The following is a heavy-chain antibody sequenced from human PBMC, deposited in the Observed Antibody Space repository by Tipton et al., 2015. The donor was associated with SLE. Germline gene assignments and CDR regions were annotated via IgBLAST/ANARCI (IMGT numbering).Heavy chain of an antibody. CDR1: GGSISSSSYY. CDR2: IYYSGST. D-gene: IGHD3-10*01. CDR3: ARHRGYTQPRLDY. J-gene: IGHJ4*02. Sequence: LRLSCTVSGGSISSSSYYWGWIRQPPGKGLEWIGSIYYSGSTYYNPSLKSRVTISVDTSKNQFSLKLSSVTAADTAVYYCARHRGYTQPRLDYWGQGTLVTVSS. V-gene: IGHV4-39*01.